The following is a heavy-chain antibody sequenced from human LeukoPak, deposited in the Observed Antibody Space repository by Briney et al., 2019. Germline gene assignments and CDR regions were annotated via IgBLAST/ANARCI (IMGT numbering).Heavy chain of an antibody. CDR2: ITGSGGST. V-gene: IGHV3-23*01. D-gene: IGHD5-12*01. CDR1: GFTFSSYA. J-gene: IGHJ4*02. Sequence: GSLRLSCAAPGFTFSSYAMSWVRQAPGKGLEWVSAITGSGGSTYYADSVKGRFTISRDNSKNTLYLQMNSLRAEDPAVYYCAKDSTYSGYYDYFDYWGQGTLVTVSS. CDR3: AKDSTYSGYYDYFDY.